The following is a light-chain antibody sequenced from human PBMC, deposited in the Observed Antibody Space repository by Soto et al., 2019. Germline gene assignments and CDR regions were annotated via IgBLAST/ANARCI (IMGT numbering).Light chain of an antibody. CDR2: DAS. CDR3: QQYDNLLFT. Sequence: DSQMTQSTSSLSASVGDRVTITGQASQDISNYLNWYQQKPGKAPKLLIYDASNLEKGVPSRFSGSGSGTDFTFTISSLQTEDIATYYCQQYDNLLFTFGPGTKVDIK. CDR1: QDISNY. V-gene: IGKV1-33*01. J-gene: IGKJ3*01.